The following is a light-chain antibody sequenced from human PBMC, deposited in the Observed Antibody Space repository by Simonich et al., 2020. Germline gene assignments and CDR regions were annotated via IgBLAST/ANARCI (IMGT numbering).Light chain of an antibody. CDR3: QQYGSSLMYT. J-gene: IGKJ2*01. Sequence: EIVMTQSPATLSVSPGERATLSCRASQSVSSSYLAWYQQKPGLAPRLLIYDASSRATGIPDRFSGSGSGTDFTLTISRLEPEDFAVYYCQQYGSSLMYTFGQGTKLEIK. V-gene: IGKV3D-20*01. CDR1: QSVSSSY. CDR2: DAS.